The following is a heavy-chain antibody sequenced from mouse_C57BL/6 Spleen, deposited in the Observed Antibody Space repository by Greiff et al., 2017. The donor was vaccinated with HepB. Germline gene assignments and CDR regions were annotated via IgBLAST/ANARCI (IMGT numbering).Heavy chain of an antibody. J-gene: IGHJ2*01. Sequence: EVQLQQSGPELVKPGASVKISCKASGYTFTDYYMNWVKQSHGKSLEWIGDINPNNGGTSYNQKFKGKATLTVDKSSSTAYMELRSLTSEDSAVYYCARRRFRVYFDYWGQGTTLTVSS. CDR3: ARRRFRVYFDY. V-gene: IGHV1-26*01. CDR2: INPNNGGT. CDR1: GYTFTDYY. D-gene: IGHD3-3*01.